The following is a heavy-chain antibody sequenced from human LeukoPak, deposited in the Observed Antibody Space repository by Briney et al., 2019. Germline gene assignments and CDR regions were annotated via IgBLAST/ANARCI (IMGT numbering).Heavy chain of an antibody. V-gene: IGHV5-51*01. CDR2: IYPGDSDT. Sequence: GESLKISCKGSGYSFTSYWIAWVRQMPGKGLEWMGIIYPGDSDTRYSPSFQGQVTISADKSISTAYLQWSSLKASDTAMYYCARRVGYSGYEFGYYFDYWGQGTLVTVAS. J-gene: IGHJ4*02. CDR3: ARRVGYSGYEFGYYFDY. CDR1: GYSFTSYW. D-gene: IGHD5-12*01.